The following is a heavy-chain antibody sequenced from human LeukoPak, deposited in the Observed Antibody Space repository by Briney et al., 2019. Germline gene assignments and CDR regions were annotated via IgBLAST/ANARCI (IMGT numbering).Heavy chain of an antibody. J-gene: IGHJ4*02. V-gene: IGHV3-30*03. Sequence: QAGGSLRLSCAASGFTFSSYGTHWVRQAPGKGLEWVAVISYDGSNKYYADSVKGRFTISRDNSKNTLYLQMNSLRAEDTAVYYCAIHGQYHTLDYWGQGTLVTVSS. CDR3: AIHGQYHTLDY. CDR1: GFTFSSYG. CDR2: ISYDGSNK. D-gene: IGHD2-2*01.